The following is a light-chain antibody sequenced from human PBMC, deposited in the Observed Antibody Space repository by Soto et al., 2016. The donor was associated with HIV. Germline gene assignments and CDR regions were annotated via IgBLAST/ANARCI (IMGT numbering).Light chain of an antibody. CDR2: GAS. V-gene: IGKV1-17*01. CDR3: QQYNSYSRT. Sequence: DIQMTQSPSSLSASVGDIVTITCRASQDIGNDLGWYQQKPGQAPKRLIYGASSLESGVPSRFSGSRSATEFTLTISSLQPDDFATYYCQQYNSYSRTFGQGTKVEIK. CDR1: QDIGND. J-gene: IGKJ1*01.